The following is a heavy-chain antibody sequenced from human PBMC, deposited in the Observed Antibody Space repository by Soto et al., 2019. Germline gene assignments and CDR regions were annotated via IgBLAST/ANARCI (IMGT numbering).Heavy chain of an antibody. J-gene: IGHJ4*02. D-gene: IGHD3-9*01. CDR3: ARRAGGLTGYSFDY. Sequence: QVQLVQSGAEVKKPGASVKVSCKASGYTFTSYGISWVRQAPGQGLEWMGWISAYNGNTNYAQKLQGRVTMTTDPSTSTAYRELRSLKSDATAVYYCARRAGGLTGYSFDYWGQGTLVTVSS. CDR2: ISAYNGNT. CDR1: GYTFTSYG. V-gene: IGHV1-18*01.